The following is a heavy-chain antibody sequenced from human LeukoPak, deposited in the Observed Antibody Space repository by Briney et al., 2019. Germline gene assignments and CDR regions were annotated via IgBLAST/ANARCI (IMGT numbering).Heavy chain of an antibody. V-gene: IGHV3-48*03. CDR2: ISSSGSTI. CDR3: ARDSNLARGKTHYYYYMDV. J-gene: IGHJ6*03. Sequence: GGSLRLSCAASGFTFSSYEMNWVRQAPGKGLEWVSYISSSGSTIYYADSVKGRFTISRDNAKNSLYLQMNSLTSEDTAVYYFARDSNLARGKTHYYYYMDVCGKGTTVTASS. D-gene: IGHD3-3*02. CDR1: GFTFSSYE.